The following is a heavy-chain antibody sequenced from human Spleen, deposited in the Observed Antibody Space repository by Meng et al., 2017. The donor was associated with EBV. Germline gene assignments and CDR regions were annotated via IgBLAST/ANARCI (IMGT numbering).Heavy chain of an antibody. J-gene: IGHJ4*02. Sequence: QVQLVELGGGLVKPGGSPRLSCEPSGFIFSDYYMSWIRQAPGEGLEWISYMSASGSTILCADSVKGRFTISRNNAKSSLYLQMNSLRVEDTAVYYCARGNGRWSIEWGQGTLVTVSS. CDR1: GFIFSDYY. V-gene: IGHV3-11*01. D-gene: IGHD4-23*01. CDR2: MSASGSTI. CDR3: ARGNGRWSIE.